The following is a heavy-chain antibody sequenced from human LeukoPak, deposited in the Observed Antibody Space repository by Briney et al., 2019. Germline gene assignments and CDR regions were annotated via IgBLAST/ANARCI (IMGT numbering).Heavy chain of an antibody. J-gene: IGHJ5*02. D-gene: IGHD2-15*01. CDR2: IWYDGSNK. CDR3: AREGVVAAKTNNWFDP. CDR1: GFTFSSYG. Sequence: LRLSCAASGFTFSSYGMHWVRQAPGKGLEWVAVIWYDGSNKYYADSAKGRFTISRDNSKNTLYLQMNSLRAEDTAVYYCAREGVVAAKTNNWFDPWGQGTLVTVSS. V-gene: IGHV3-33*01.